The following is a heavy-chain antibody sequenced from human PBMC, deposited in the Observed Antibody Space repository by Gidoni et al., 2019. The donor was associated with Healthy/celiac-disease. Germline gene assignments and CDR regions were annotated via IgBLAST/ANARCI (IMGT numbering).Heavy chain of an antibody. J-gene: IGHJ6*03. V-gene: IGHV3-15*01. CDR2: ITSKTAGGTT. CDR3: TSHNYYGSGSYYVNYYYYSMDV. Sequence: EVQRVESGGGLVKPGGSLRLSCAASGFTFSNAWMSWVRQAPGKGLAWVGRITSKTAGGTTDYAAPVKGRFTISRDDSTNTLYLQMSSLKTEDTAVYYCTSHNYYGSGSYYVNYYYYSMDVWGKGTTVTVSS. CDR1: GFTFSNAW. D-gene: IGHD3-10*01.